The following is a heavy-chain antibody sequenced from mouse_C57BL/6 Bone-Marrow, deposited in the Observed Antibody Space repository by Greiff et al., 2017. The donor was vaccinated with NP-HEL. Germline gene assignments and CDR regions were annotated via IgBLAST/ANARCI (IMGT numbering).Heavy chain of an antibody. CDR1: GYTFPSYW. J-gene: IGHJ2*01. CDR3: ARTDY. V-gene: IGHV1-7*01. CDR2: INPSSGYT. Sequence: QVQLQQSGAELAKPGASVQLSCKASGYTFPSYWMHWVKQRPGQGLEWIGYINPSSGYTKNNQKFKDKATLTSDNCSYTAYMQLRSQTYDDSAVYNCARTDYWGQGTTLTESS.